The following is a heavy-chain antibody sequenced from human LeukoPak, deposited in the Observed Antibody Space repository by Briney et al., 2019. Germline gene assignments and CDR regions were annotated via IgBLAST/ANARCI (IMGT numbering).Heavy chain of an antibody. CDR1: GFTFSSYG. CDR3: AKDPSLTVPAAIRDRTLDY. CDR2: ISYDGSNK. J-gene: IGHJ4*02. Sequence: PGGSLRLSCAASGFTFSSYGMHWVRQAPGKGLEWVAVISYDGSNKYYADSVKGRFTISRDNSKNTLYLQMNSLRAEDTAVYYCAKDPSLTVPAAIRDRTLDYWGQGTLVTVSS. V-gene: IGHV3-30*18. D-gene: IGHD2-2*02.